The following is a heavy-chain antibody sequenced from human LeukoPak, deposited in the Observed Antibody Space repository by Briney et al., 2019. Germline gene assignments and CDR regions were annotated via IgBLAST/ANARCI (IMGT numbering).Heavy chain of an antibody. V-gene: IGHV3-23*01. J-gene: IGHJ4*02. Sequence: PGGSLRLSCAASGFTFSSYGVSWVRQAPGKGLEWVSAISGSGGSTYYADSVKGRFTISRDNSKSTLYLQMNSLRAEDTAVYYCAKTPYYDSSGYYQNGFDYWGQGTLVTVSS. CDR3: AKTPYYDSSGYYQNGFDY. CDR2: ISGSGGST. CDR1: GFTFSSYG. D-gene: IGHD3-22*01.